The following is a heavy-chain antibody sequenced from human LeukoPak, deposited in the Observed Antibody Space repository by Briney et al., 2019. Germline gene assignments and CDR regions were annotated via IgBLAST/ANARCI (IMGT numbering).Heavy chain of an antibody. CDR2: ISAYNGNT. Sequence: ASVKVSCKASGYTFTSYGISWVRQAPGQGLEWMGWISAYNGNTNYAQKLQGRVTMTTDTSTSTAYMELRSLRSDDTAVDYCARAPLITIFGVVTPLMYYYGMDVWGQGTTVTVSS. CDR1: GYTFTSYG. CDR3: ARAPLITIFGVVTPLMYYYGMDV. J-gene: IGHJ6*02. V-gene: IGHV1-18*01. D-gene: IGHD3-3*01.